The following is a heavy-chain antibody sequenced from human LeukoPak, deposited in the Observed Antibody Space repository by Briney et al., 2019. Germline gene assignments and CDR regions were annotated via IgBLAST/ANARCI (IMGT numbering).Heavy chain of an antibody. D-gene: IGHD1-1*01. V-gene: IGHV4-38-2*02. Sequence: SETLSLTCAVSAYSISSSYYWGWIRQAPGKGLEWIGNIHHTGTTYYNPSLKSRVTISLDVSKNQFSLRLPSVTAADTAVYYCARDLSGGTFDYWGQGTLVTVSS. CDR1: AYSISSSYY. CDR2: IHHTGTT. J-gene: IGHJ4*02. CDR3: ARDLSGGTFDY.